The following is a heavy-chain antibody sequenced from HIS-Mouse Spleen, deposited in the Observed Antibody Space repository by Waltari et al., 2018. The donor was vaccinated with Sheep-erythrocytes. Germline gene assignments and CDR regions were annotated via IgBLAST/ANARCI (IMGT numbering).Heavy chain of an antibody. D-gene: IGHD4-17*01. J-gene: IGHJ4*02. CDR1: GYSISSGYY. Sequence: QVQLQESGPGLVKPSETLSLTCTVSGYSISSGYYWGWIRQPPGKGLEWTGSIYHSGGTYNNPSLQRRVTISVDTSKNQFSLKLSSVTAADTAVYYCARVQPPAYGDYYFDYWGQGTLVTVSS. CDR2: IYHSGGT. V-gene: IGHV4-38-2*02. CDR3: ARVQPPAYGDYYFDY.